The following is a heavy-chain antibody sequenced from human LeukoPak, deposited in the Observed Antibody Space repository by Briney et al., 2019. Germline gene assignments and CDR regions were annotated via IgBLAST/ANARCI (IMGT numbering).Heavy chain of an antibody. CDR2: IKQDGSEK. V-gene: IGHV3-7*01. CDR3: ARGTTVSSSLLY. Sequence: PGGSLRLSCAASGFTFSSYAMSWVRQAPGKGLEWVANIKQDGSEKYYVDSVKGRFTISRDNAKNSLYLQMNSLRAEDTAVYYCARGTTVSSSLLYWGQGTLVTVSS. D-gene: IGHD6-6*01. CDR1: GFTFSSYA. J-gene: IGHJ4*02.